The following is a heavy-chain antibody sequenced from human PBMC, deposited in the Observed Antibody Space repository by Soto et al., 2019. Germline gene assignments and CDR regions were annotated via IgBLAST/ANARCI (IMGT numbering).Heavy chain of an antibody. CDR3: ARASTGAVLGEWLTPGPLPRY. V-gene: IGHV3-9*01. J-gene: IGHJ4*02. CDR2: ISWNSGTL. Sequence: PGGSLRLSCAASGFTFDDYALHWVRQAPGKGLEWVSGISWNSGTLGYADSVKGRFTISRDNSKNTLYLQMNSLRAEDTAVYYCARASTGAVLGEWLTPGPLPRYWGQGTLVTVSS. CDR1: GFTFDDYA. D-gene: IGHD3-16*01.